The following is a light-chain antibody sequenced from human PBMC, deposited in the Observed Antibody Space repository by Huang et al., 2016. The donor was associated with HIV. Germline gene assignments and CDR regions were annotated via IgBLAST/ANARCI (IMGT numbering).Light chain of an antibody. CDR3: LQHNTYPWT. V-gene: IGKV1-17*03. CDR1: QGISNY. CDR2: AAS. Sequence: DIQMTQSPFAMSASVGDRVTITCQASQGISNYLAWFQQKPGKGPKRLIYAASNLQSGVPSRFSGSGSGKEFTLTISSLQPEDFATYYCLQHNTYPWTFGQGTRVEI. J-gene: IGKJ1*01.